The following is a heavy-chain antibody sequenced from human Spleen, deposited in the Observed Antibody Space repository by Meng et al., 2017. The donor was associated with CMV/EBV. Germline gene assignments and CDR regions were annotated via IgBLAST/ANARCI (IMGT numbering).Heavy chain of an antibody. J-gene: IGHJ5*02. Sequence: ESLKISCTASGFTFSTYTMNWVRQPPGKGLEWIGSIYYNGNAFYSPSLKSRVTMSVDTSKNQFSLTLKSVTAADTAVYYCARGTGAISWGQGALVTVSS. CDR2: IYYNGNA. V-gene: IGHV4-39*07. CDR1: GFTFSTYT. D-gene: IGHD2-21*01. CDR3: ARGTGAIS.